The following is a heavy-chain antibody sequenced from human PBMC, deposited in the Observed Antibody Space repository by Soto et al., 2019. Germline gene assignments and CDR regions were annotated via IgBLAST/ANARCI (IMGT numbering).Heavy chain of an antibody. CDR3: AQRPRGYSYHFDY. CDR1: GFSLTTRGVG. D-gene: IGHD5-18*01. J-gene: IGHJ4*02. CDR2: IYWDDDE. V-gene: IGHV2-5*02. Sequence: QITLKESGPTLVKPTQTLTLTCTFSGFSLTTRGVGVGWIRQPPGKALEWLALIYWDDDEGYSPSLKSRLTIPKDTSKTQVVLTMTNMNPVDPATYYCAQRPRGYSYHFDYWGQGTLVTVSS.